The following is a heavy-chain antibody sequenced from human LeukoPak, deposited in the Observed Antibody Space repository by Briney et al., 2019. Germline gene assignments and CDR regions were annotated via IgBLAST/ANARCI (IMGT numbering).Heavy chain of an antibody. Sequence: GGSLRLSCAASGFTFSSYSMNWVRQAPGKGLEWVSAISGSGGSTYYADSVKGRFTISRDNSKNTLYLQMNSLRAEDTAVYYCAKGGYTSNLYYFDYWGQGTLVTVSS. D-gene: IGHD5-12*01. V-gene: IGHV3-23*01. CDR3: AKGGYTSNLYYFDY. CDR1: GFTFSSYS. CDR2: ISGSGGST. J-gene: IGHJ4*02.